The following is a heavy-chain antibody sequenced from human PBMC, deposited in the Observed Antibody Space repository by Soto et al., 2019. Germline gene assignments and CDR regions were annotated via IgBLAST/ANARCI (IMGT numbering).Heavy chain of an antibody. CDR2: IIPIFGTA. CDR1: GGTFSSYA. CDR3: ARNLVGATRLGY. D-gene: IGHD1-26*01. V-gene: IGHV1-69*13. Sequence: GASVKVSCKASGGTFSSYAISWVRQAPGQGLEWMGGIIPIFGTANYAQKFQGRVTITADESTSTAYMELSSLRSEDTALYYCARNLVGATRLGYWGQGTLVTVSS. J-gene: IGHJ4*02.